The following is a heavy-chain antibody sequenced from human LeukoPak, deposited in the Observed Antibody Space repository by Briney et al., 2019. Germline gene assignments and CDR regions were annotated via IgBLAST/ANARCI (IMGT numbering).Heavy chain of an antibody. J-gene: IGHJ1*01. D-gene: IGHD2-15*01. V-gene: IGHV3-23*01. CDR2: ISGSGGST. CDR1: GFSFSNYA. Sequence: GGSLRLSCAASGFSFSNYAMTWVRQAAGKGLEWVSGISGSGGSTYYADSVKGRFTISRDNSKNTLYLQMNSLRAADTAVYYCAKDRVYCSGGSCNSRPAEYFQHWGQGTLVTVSS. CDR3: AKDRVYCSGGSCNSRPAEYFQH.